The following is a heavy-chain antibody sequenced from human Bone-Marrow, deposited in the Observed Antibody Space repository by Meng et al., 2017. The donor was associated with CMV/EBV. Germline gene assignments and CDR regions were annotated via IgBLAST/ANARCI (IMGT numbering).Heavy chain of an antibody. CDR3: ARLPSSAISPPDV. CDR1: GGSIGDSRYY. CDR2: IYYTGST. J-gene: IGHJ6*02. D-gene: IGHD3-3*01. Sequence: SETLSLTCTVSGGSIGDSRYYWGWIRQPPGKGLEWIGTIYYTGSTFYNPSLKSRVTISVDTSKNQFSLKLTSVTAPDTAVYYCARLPSSAISPPDVWGQGTTVPVSS. V-gene: IGHV4-39*01.